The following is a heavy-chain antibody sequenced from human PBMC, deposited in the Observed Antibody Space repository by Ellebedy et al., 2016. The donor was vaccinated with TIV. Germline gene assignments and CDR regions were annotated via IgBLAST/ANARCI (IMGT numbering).Heavy chain of an antibody. V-gene: IGHV1-18*01. CDR2: ISAYNGNT. D-gene: IGHD4-17*01. CDR3: ARGRHDYGDYIGYGMDV. CDR1: GYTFTSYG. J-gene: IGHJ6*02. Sequence: ASVKVSCXASGYTFTSYGISWVRQAPGQGLEWMGWISAYNGNTNYAQKLQGRVTMTTDTSTSTAYMELRSLRSDDTAVYYCARGRHDYGDYIGYGMDVWGQGTTVTVSS.